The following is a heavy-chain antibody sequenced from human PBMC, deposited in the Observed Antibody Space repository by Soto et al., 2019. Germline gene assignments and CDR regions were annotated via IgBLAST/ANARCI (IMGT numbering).Heavy chain of an antibody. J-gene: IGHJ6*02. D-gene: IGHD1-26*01. CDR1: GYSFTSYW. CDR2: IDPSDSYT. Sequence: RGESLKISCKGSGYSFTSYWISWVRQMPGKGLEWMGRIDPSDSYTNYSPSFQGHVTISADKSISTAYLQWSSLKASDTAMYYCARTKSPGATYYYYGMDVWGQGTTVTVSS. V-gene: IGHV5-10-1*01. CDR3: ARTKSPGATYYYYGMDV.